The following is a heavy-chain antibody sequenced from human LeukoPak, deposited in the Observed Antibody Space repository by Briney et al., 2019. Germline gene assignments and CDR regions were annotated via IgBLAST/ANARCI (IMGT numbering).Heavy chain of an antibody. CDR2: INPNSGGT. CDR3: ARDLAWGYCDPGHCDSTNWYTEDWLDF. J-gene: IGHJ5*01. D-gene: IGHD2-2*02. Sequence: ASVKVSCKASGYTFTGYYMHWVRQAPGQGLEWMGWINPNSGGTNYAQKFQGRVTMTTDTSTRTAYMEVRSLRFDDTATYYCARDLAWGYCDPGHCDSTNWYTEDWLDFWGQGTLVSVSS. CDR1: GYTFTGYY. V-gene: IGHV1-2*02.